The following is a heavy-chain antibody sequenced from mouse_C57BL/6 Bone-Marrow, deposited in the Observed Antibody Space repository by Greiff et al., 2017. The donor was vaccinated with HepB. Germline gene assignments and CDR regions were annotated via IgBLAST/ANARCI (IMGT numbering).Heavy chain of an antibody. Sequence: DVMLVESGGGLVKPGGSLKLSCAASGFTFSDYGMHWVRQAPEKGLEWVAYISSGSSTIYYADTVKGRFTISRDNAKNTLFLQMTSLRSEDTAMYYCARRCWDGGFAYWGQGTLVTVSA. D-gene: IGHD4-1*01. CDR3: ARRCWDGGFAY. J-gene: IGHJ3*01. CDR1: GFTFSDYG. CDR2: ISSGSSTI. V-gene: IGHV5-17*01.